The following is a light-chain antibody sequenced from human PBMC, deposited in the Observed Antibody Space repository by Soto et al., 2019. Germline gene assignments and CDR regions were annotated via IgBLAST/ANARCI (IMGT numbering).Light chain of an antibody. CDR1: EAISTY. V-gene: IGKV1-9*01. J-gene: IGKJ2*01. CDR2: AAS. Sequence: DIQLTQSPSFLSASVGDRVTITCRASEAISTYLAWYQQKAGKAPKLLIYAASTLQSGVSSRFSGSGSGTEFTLTISSLQPEDLATYYCQQLNSYPPYTFGQGTKLEIK. CDR3: QQLNSYPPYT.